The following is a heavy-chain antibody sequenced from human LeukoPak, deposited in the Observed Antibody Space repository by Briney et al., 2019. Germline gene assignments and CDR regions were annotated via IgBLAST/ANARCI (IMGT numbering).Heavy chain of an antibody. CDR1: GGTFSSYA. CDR2: IIPIFGTA. CDR3: AREKDGNSGYYSLCFDY. D-gene: IGHD3-22*01. J-gene: IGHJ4*02. V-gene: IGHV1-69*13. Sequence: SVKVSCKASGGTFSSYAISWVRQAPGQGLEWMGGIIPIFGTANYAQKFQGRVSITPDESTSTGYMEMSSLRSEDTAAYYFAREKDGNSGYYSLCFDYWGQGTLVTVSS.